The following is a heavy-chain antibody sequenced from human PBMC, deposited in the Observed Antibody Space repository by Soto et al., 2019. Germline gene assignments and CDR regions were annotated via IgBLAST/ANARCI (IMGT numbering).Heavy chain of an antibody. D-gene: IGHD3-22*01. J-gene: IGHJ4*02. CDR1: GGTFSSYA. Sequence: ASVKVSCKASGGTFSSYAISWVRQAPGQGLEWMGGIIPIFGTANYAQKFQGRVTITADESTSTAYMELSSLRSEDTAVYYCARDSSYYYGSSGYWPYYFDYWGQGTLVTVSS. CDR2: IIPIFGTA. CDR3: ARDSSYYYGSSGYWPYYFDY. V-gene: IGHV1-69*13.